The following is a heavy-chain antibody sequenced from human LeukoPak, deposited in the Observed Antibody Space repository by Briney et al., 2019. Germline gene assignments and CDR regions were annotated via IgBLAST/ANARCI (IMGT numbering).Heavy chain of an antibody. Sequence: GGSLRLSCAASGFTFRNYAVDWLRQAPGKGLEWVSVISGSGGSTYYADSVKGRFTISRDNSKNTLYLQMNSLRAEDTAVYYCAKAITVTTIDYWGQGTLVTVSS. CDR3: AKAITVTTIDY. CDR2: ISGSGGST. D-gene: IGHD4-17*01. V-gene: IGHV3-23*01. CDR1: GFTFRNYA. J-gene: IGHJ4*02.